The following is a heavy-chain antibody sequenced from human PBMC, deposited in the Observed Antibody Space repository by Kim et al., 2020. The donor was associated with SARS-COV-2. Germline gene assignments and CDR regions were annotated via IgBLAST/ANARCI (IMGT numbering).Heavy chain of an antibody. D-gene: IGHD2-2*01. V-gene: IGHV1-58*02. CDR2: IVVGSGNT. J-gene: IGHJ6*03. CDR1: GFTFTSSA. Sequence: SVKVSCKASGFTFTSSAMQWVRQARGQRLEWIGWIVVGSGNTNYAQKFQERVTITRDMSTSTAYMELSSLRSEDTAVYYCAAERKLGYCSSTSCPDYYYYYMDVWGKGTTVTVSS. CDR3: AAERKLGYCSSTSCPDYYYYYMDV.